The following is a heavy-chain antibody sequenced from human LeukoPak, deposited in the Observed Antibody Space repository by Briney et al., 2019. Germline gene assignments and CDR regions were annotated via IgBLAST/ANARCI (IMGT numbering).Heavy chain of an antibody. CDR1: GYTFTGYY. CDR2: INPSGGST. J-gene: IGHJ4*02. V-gene: IGHV1-46*01. Sequence: ASVKVSCKASGYTFTGYYMHWVRQAPGQGLEWMGIINPSGGSTSYAQKFQGRVTMTRDTSTSTVYMELSSLRSEDTAVYYCASPGEKDCYFDYWGQGTLVTVSS. CDR3: ASPGEKDCYFDY. D-gene: IGHD3-16*01.